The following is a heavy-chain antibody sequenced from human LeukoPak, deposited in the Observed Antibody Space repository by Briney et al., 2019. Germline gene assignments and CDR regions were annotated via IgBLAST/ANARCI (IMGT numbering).Heavy chain of an antibody. D-gene: IGHD1-26*01. J-gene: IGHJ4*02. CDR3: ARVEWEIVILFDY. Sequence: ASVKVSCKASGYTFTGYYMHWVRQAPGQGLEWMGWINPNSGGTNYAQKFQGRVTMTRDTSISTAYMALSRLRSDDTAVYSCARVEWEIVILFDYWGQGTLVTVSS. CDR2: INPNSGGT. V-gene: IGHV1-2*02. CDR1: GYTFTGYY.